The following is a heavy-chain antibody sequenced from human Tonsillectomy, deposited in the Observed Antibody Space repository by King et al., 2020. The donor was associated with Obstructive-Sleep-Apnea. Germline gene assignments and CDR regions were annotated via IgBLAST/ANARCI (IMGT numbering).Heavy chain of an antibody. Sequence: VQLQQWGAGLLKPSETLSLTCAVYGGSFSGYYWSWIRQPPGKGLEWIGEINHSGSTNYNPSLKSRVTISVDTSKNKFSLKLSSVTAADTAVYYCATTTDYDILTGYYHNWFDPWGQGTLVTVSS. V-gene: IGHV4-34*01. J-gene: IGHJ5*02. CDR3: ATTTDYDILTGYYHNWFDP. CDR1: GGSFSGYY. CDR2: INHSGST. D-gene: IGHD3-9*01.